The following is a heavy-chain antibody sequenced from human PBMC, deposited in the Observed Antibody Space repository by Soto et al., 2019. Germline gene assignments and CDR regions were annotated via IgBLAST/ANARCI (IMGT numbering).Heavy chain of an antibody. CDR2: IVPILGVP. Sequence: QVQLVQSGTEVKKPGSSVKVSCKASGGTFSSYTVSWVRQAPGQGLEWMGRIVPILGVPNYAQRCQGRVTITADKGTNTASMELSSLRSEDTAVYYCGRDRYAYGSGSTIDYWGQGTLVTVSS. CDR3: GRDRYAYGSGSTIDY. CDR1: GGTFSSYT. D-gene: IGHD3-10*01. J-gene: IGHJ4*02. V-gene: IGHV1-69*08.